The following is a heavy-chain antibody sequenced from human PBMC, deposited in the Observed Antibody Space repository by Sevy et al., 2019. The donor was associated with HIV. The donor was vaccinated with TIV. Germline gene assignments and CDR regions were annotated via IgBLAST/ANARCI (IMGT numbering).Heavy chain of an antibody. CDR3: ARVGVSYCTDDCYHRFDY. J-gene: IGHJ4*02. CDR1: GFTFSSNA. CDR2: ISYDGSKK. D-gene: IGHD2-21*02. Sequence: GGSLRLSCAASGFTFSSNALLWVRQAPGKGLEWVSLISYDGSKKYYSASVKGRFAISRDESKTTLFLQMNSLRSEDTAIYYCARVGVSYCTDDCYHRFDYWGRGTLVTVSS. V-gene: IGHV3-30*09.